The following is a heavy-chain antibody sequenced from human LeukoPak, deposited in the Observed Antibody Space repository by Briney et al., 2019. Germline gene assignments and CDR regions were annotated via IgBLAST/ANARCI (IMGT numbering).Heavy chain of an antibody. CDR1: GGSFSGYY. J-gene: IGHJ6*02. D-gene: IGHD3-10*01. CDR3: ARSSAVWFGELSPLGYYYGMDV. Sequence: SETLSLTCAVYGGSFSGYYWSWIRQPPGKGLEWIGEINHSGSTNYNPSLKSRVTISVDTSKNQFSLKLSSVTAADTAVYYCARSSAVWFGELSPLGYYYGMDVWGQGTTVTVSS. CDR2: INHSGST. V-gene: IGHV4-34*01.